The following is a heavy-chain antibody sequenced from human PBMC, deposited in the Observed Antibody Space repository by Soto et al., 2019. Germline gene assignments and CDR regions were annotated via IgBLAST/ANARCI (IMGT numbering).Heavy chain of an antibody. V-gene: IGHV3-74*01. D-gene: IGHD2-8*01. CDR2: ISSDGTTT. J-gene: IGHJ1*01. CDR1: GFTFRKFW. Sequence: EVQLVQSGGGLAQPGKSLRLSCAASGFTFRKFWMHWVRQVPGKGPVWVSYISSDGTTTDYADSVKGRFTIARDNAKDTLCLQIDSLRAENTAVYYCAIQDCTNDVCLEAAVTVGGALESWGQGTLVTVSS. CDR3: AIQDCTNDVCLEAAVTVGGALES.